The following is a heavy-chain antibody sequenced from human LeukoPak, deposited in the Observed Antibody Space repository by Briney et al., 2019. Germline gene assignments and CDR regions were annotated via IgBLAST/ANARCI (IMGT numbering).Heavy chain of an antibody. CDR3: ARELMAGAFDI. J-gene: IGHJ3*02. V-gene: IGHV3-30*04. CDR1: GFTFSSYA. Sequence: GGSLRLSCAASGFTFSSYAMHWVRQAPGKGLEWVAVISYDGSNKYYADSVKGRFTISRDNSKNTLYLQMNSLRAEDTAVYYCARELMAGAFDIWGQGTMVTVSS. CDR2: ISYDGSNK. D-gene: IGHD2-8*01.